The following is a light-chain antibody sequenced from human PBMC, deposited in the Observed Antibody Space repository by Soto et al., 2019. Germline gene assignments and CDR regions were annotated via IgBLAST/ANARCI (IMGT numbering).Light chain of an antibody. CDR3: QQRSNWPIT. J-gene: IGKJ5*01. CDR2: DAS. V-gene: IGKV3-11*01. Sequence: EIVWTQSPATLSLSPGERSTLSGRASQRVSTYFACYQQRPGQAPRRLIYDASNRATGIPARFSVSGSGTAFTLTISSLEPEDFAVYYCQQRSNWPITFGQGTRLEMK. CDR1: QRVSTY.